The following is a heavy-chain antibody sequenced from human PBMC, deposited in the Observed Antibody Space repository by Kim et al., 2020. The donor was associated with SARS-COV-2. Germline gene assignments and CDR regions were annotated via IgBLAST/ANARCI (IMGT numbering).Heavy chain of an antibody. CDR3: SLRGSVFLGFDP. D-gene: IGHD3-10*01. V-gene: IGHV4-34*01. Sequence: SETLSLTCAVYGGSFSGYYWSWIRQPPGKGLEWIGEINHSGSTNYNPSLKSRVTISVDTSKNQFSLKLSSVTAADTAVYYCSLRGSVFLGFDPWGQGTLVTVSS. CDR1: GGSFSGYY. J-gene: IGHJ5*02. CDR2: INHSGST.